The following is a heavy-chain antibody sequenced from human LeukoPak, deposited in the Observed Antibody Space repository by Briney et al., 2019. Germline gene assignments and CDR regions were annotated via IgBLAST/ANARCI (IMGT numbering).Heavy chain of an antibody. Sequence: SETLSLTCTVSGYSISSGYYWGWIRQPPGKGLEWIGSIYHSGSTYYNPSLKSRVTMSADTSRNHVSLTLNSVTAADTAVYYCARDSGTTGEVKFDPWGQGTLVTVSS. CDR3: ARDSGTTGEVKFDP. CDR2: IYHSGST. D-gene: IGHD3-10*01. V-gene: IGHV4-38-2*02. CDR1: GYSISSGYY. J-gene: IGHJ5*02.